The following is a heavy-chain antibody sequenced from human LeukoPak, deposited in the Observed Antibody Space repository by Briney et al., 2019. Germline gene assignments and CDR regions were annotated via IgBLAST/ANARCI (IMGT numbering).Heavy chain of an antibody. Sequence: ASVKVSCKASGYTFTSHYMHWVRQAPEKGLVWMGIINPTGGSTSYAQKFQGRVTMTRDTSTSTDYMELSSLTYEDTAVYYCARDVSSTSSWWFDPWGQGTLVIVSS. CDR3: ARDVSSTSSWWFDP. CDR2: INPTGGST. V-gene: IGHV1-46*01. CDR1: GYTFTSHY. D-gene: IGHD2-2*01. J-gene: IGHJ5*02.